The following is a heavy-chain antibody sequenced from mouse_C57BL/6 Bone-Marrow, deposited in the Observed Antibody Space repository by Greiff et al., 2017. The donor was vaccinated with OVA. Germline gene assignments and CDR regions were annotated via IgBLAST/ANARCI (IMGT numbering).Heavy chain of an antibody. Sequence: QVQLQQSGPELVKPGASVKISCKASGYAFSSSWMNWVKQRPGKGLEWIGRIYPGDGDTNYNGKFKGKATLTADKSSSTAYLQLSSLTSEDSAVYISAREIRRGYYAMDYWGQGTSVTVSS. J-gene: IGHJ4*01. CDR3: AREIRRGYYAMDY. V-gene: IGHV1-82*01. D-gene: IGHD2-12*01. CDR2: IYPGDGDT. CDR1: GYAFSSSW.